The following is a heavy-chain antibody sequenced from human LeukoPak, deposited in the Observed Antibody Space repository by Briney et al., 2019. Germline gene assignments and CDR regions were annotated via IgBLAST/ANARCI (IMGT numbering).Heavy chain of an antibody. CDR3: ARSVAVAGSPLGY. J-gene: IGHJ4*02. V-gene: IGHV1-2*02. CDR1: GYTFTGYY. Sequence: ASVKVSCKSSGYTFTGYYMHWVRQAPGQGLEWMGWIIPNSGGTNYAQKFQGRVTMTRDTSISTAYMELSRLRSDDTAVYYCARSVAVAGSPLGYWGQGTLVTVSS. D-gene: IGHD6-19*01. CDR2: IIPNSGGT.